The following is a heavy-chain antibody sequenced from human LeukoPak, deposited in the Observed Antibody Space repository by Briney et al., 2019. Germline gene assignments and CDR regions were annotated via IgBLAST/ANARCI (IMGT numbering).Heavy chain of an antibody. CDR1: GGSISSYY. CDR2: IYYSGTT. D-gene: IGHD6-19*01. CDR3: ARGTSSGWYGFDS. J-gene: IGHJ4*02. Sequence: PSETLSLTCTVSGGSISSYYWSWIRQPPGKGLEWIGYIYYSGTTNCNPSLKSRVTISVDTSKNQFSLNLNSVTAADTAVYYCARGTSSGWYGFDSWGQGTLVTVSS. V-gene: IGHV4-59*01.